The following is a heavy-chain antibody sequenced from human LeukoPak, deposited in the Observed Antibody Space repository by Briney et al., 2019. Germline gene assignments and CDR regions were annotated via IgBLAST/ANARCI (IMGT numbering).Heavy chain of an antibody. CDR1: GGSIGSYY. CDR3: ARYLDYGGNSRVFQH. Sequence: SSETLSLTCTVSGGSIGSYYWSWIRQPPGKGLEWIGYIYYSGSTNYNPSLKSRVTISVDTSKNQFSLKLSSVTAADTAVYYCARYLDYGGNSRVFQHWGQGTLVTVSS. V-gene: IGHV4-59*12. D-gene: IGHD4-23*01. J-gene: IGHJ1*01. CDR2: IYYSGST.